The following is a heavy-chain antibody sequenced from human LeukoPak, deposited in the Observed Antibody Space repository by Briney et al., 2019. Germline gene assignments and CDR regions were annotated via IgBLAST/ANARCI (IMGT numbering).Heavy chain of an antibody. V-gene: IGHV4-59*01. CDR3: ARVPTYYYYYYMDV. J-gene: IGHJ6*03. CDR1: GGSISSYY. CDR2: IYYSGST. Sequence: SETLSLTCTVSGGSISSYYWSWIRQPPGKGLEWIGYIYYSGSTNYNPSLKSRVTISVDTSKNQFSLKLSSVTAADTAVYYRARVPTYYYYYYMDVWGKGTTVTVSS.